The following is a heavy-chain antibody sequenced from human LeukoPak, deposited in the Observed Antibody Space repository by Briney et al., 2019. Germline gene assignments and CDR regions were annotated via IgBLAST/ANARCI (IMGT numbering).Heavy chain of an antibody. Sequence: GGSLRLSCAASGFTFSDNYMNWFGQAPGKGLEWVGRTKNKTKSNTQEYAASVKGRFTISRDDSKNSLYLQMNSLKTEDTAVYYCARESDDYDFWSGYPTYYYYYMDVWGKGTTVTVSS. J-gene: IGHJ6*03. V-gene: IGHV3-72*01. CDR3: ARESDDYDFWSGYPTYYYYYMDV. CDR1: GFTFSDNY. D-gene: IGHD3-3*01. CDR2: TKNKTKSNTQ.